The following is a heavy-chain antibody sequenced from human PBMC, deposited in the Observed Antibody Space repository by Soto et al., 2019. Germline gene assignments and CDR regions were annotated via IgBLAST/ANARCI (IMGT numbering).Heavy chain of an antibody. J-gene: IGHJ4*02. CDR1: GYTFTSYD. D-gene: IGHD6-13*01. V-gene: IGHV1-18*01. CDR2: ISAHNGNT. Sequence: QVQLVQSGAEVKKPGASVKVSCKASGYTFTSYDIRWVRQAPGQGLEWMGWISAHNGNTNYAQSLQGRVTMTTDTSTTTAYMELRSLRSDDTAVYYCATDAGLSSSSWYGGGFDYWGQGTLVTVSS. CDR3: ATDAGLSSSSWYGGGFDY.